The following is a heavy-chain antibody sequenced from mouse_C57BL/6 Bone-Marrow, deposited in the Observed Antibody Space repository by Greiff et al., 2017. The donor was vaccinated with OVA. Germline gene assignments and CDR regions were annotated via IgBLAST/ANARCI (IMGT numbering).Heavy chain of an antibody. J-gene: IGHJ4*01. CDR2: INSDGGST. Sequence: EVKLVESGGGLVQPGESLKLSCESNEYEFPSHDMSWVRKTPEKRLELVAAINSDGGSTYYPDTMERRFIISRDNTKKTLYLQMSSLRSEDTALYYCASRQLRFYYYAMDYWGQGTSVTVSS. D-gene: IGHD3-2*02. V-gene: IGHV5-2*01. CDR3: ASRQLRFYYYAMDY. CDR1: EYEFPSHD.